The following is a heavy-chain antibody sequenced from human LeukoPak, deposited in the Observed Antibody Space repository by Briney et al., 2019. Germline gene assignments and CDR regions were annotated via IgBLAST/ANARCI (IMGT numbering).Heavy chain of an antibody. V-gene: IGHV4-34*01. Sequence: SETLSLTCDVYGVSFSGYYWSWIRQPPGKGLEWIGEIDHSGSTNYNPSLKSRVTISVDTSKNQLSLKLTSVTAADTAVYFCARGSRTPDYWGQGTLVTVSS. CDR3: ARGSRTPDY. CDR2: IDHSGST. J-gene: IGHJ4*02. CDR1: GVSFSGYY.